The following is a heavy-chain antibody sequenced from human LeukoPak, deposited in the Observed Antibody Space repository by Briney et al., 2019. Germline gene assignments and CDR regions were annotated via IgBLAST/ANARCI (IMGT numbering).Heavy chain of an antibody. CDR2: ISSSSSTI. D-gene: IGHD1-26*01. CDR3: ARDRGGSYSAIDY. CDR1: GLTFSSYS. V-gene: IGHV3-48*04. Sequence: GGSLRLSCAASGLTFSSYSMNWVRQAPGKGLEWVSFISSSSSTIYYADSVKGRFTISRDNAKNSLYLQMNSPRAEDSAVYYCARDRGGSYSAIDYWGQGTLVTVSS. J-gene: IGHJ4*02.